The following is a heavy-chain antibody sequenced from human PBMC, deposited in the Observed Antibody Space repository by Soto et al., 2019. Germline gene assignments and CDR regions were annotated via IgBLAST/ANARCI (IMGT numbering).Heavy chain of an antibody. Sequence: QVQLVESGGGVVQPGRSLRLSCAASGFTFSSYAMHWVRQAPGKGLEWVAVISYDGSNKYYADSVKGRFTISRDNSKNTLYLQMNSLRAEDTAVYYCARDQAVWFGESRGFDYWGQGTLVTVSS. CDR2: ISYDGSNK. CDR3: ARDQAVWFGESRGFDY. J-gene: IGHJ4*02. CDR1: GFTFSSYA. D-gene: IGHD3-10*01. V-gene: IGHV3-30-3*01.